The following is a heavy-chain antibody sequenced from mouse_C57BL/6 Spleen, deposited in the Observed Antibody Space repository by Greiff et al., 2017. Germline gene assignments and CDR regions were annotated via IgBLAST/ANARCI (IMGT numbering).Heavy chain of an antibody. CDR3: TRGYDDYRNYCAMDD. D-gene: IGHD2-4*01. CDR1: GFTFSDAW. CDR2: IRNKANNHAT. Sequence: VTAEESGGGLVQPGGFMKLSCAASGFTFSDAWMDWVRQSPEKGPEWVAEIRNKANNHATYYAEPVKGRFNISRDDSQSSVYMQMHRLRAEDTGIDYGTRGYDDYRNYCAMDDWGKGTSVTVSS. V-gene: IGHV6-6*01. J-gene: IGHJ4*01.